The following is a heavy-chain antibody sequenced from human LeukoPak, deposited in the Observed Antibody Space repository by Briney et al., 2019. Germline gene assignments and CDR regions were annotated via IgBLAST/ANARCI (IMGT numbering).Heavy chain of an antibody. CDR3: ARDSSGYLNY. J-gene: IGHJ4*02. Sequence: SETLSLTCTVSGGSISSSSYYWGWIRQPPEKGLEWIGSIYYSGSTYYNPSLKSRVTISVDTSKNQFSLKLSSVTAADTAVYYCARDSSGYLNYWGQGTLVTVSS. D-gene: IGHD3-22*01. V-gene: IGHV4-39*07. CDR2: IYYSGST. CDR1: GGSISSSSYY.